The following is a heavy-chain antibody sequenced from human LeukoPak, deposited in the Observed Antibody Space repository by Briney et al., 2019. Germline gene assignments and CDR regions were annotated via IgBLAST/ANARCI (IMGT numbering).Heavy chain of an antibody. CDR3: ARIHPANWNPFNWFDP. J-gene: IGHJ5*02. D-gene: IGHD1-1*01. Sequence: SETLSPTCTVSGGSISSSGYYWGWIRQPPGRGLEWIGNIYYSGSTYYNPSLKSRVTISVDTSKNQFSLKLSSVTAADTAVYYCARIHPANWNPFNWFDPWGQGTLVTVSS. CDR2: IYYSGST. CDR1: GGSISSSGYY. V-gene: IGHV4-39*01.